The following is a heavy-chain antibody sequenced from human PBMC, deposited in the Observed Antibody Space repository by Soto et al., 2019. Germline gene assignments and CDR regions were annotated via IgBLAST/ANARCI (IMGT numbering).Heavy chain of an antibody. CDR1: GFTFSSYA. J-gene: IGHJ5*02. CDR3: ARDSPTVTPHNWFDP. CDR2: ISYDGSNK. Sequence: QVQLVESGGGVVQPGRSLRLSCAASGFTFSSYAMHWVRQAPGKGLEWVAVISYDGSNKYYADSVKGRFTISRDNSKNTLYLQMNSLRAEDTAVYYCARDSPTVTPHNWFDPWGQGTLVTVSS. V-gene: IGHV3-30-3*01. D-gene: IGHD4-17*01.